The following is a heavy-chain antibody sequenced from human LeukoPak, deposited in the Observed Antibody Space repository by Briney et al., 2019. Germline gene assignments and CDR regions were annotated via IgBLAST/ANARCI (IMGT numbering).Heavy chain of an antibody. Sequence: GGSLRLSCAASGFSVSNNYMSWVRQAPGKGLEWVSVIYSGGSTYYTDSVKDRFTTSRDNSKNTLYLQMNSLRAEDTAVYYCARRYYSGSGKDYWGQGTLVTVSS. J-gene: IGHJ4*02. D-gene: IGHD3-10*01. CDR1: GFSVSNNY. CDR2: IYSGGST. CDR3: ARRYYSGSGKDY. V-gene: IGHV3-53*01.